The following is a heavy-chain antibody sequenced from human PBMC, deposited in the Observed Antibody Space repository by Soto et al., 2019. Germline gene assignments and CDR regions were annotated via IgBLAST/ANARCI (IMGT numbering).Heavy chain of an antibody. V-gene: IGHV1-18*01. CDR2: ISAYNGNT. CDR1: CFTFSSYG. D-gene: IGHD3-10*01. CDR3: AIDMGDDYYGSGILRYYSYGMDL. Sequence: GASVEVPCKASCFTFSSYGIRWGRNGPGQGVERIGCISAYNGNTNYAHKLHGRVTMTTDPSTSTSYMELRSLRSDDTVVYYCAIDMGDDYYGSGILRYYSYGMDLWGQGTTVTVSS. J-gene: IGHJ6*02.